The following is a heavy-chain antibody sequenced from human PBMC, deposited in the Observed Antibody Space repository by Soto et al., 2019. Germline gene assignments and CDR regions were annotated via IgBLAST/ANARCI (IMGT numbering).Heavy chain of an antibody. CDR1: GFTFSDAW. Sequence: EVQLVESGGGLVKPGGSLRLSCPASGFTFSDAWMNWVRQAPGKGLEWVGRIKSKTDGGTTDYAAPVKGRFTISRDDSKNTLYLQMNSLKTEDTPLYYCTTRTSQLGPQYYFYSGMHVWRQGTTVTVSS. D-gene: IGHD1-1*01. CDR3: TTRTSQLGPQYYFYSGMHV. J-gene: IGHJ6*01. CDR2: IKSKTDGGTT. V-gene: IGHV3-15*07.